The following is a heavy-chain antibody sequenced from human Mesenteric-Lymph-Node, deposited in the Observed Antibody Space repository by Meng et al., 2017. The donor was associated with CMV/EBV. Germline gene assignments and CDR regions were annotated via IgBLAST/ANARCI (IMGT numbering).Heavy chain of an antibody. CDR3: ARAICGGDCFSWMYYFDY. Sequence: GSLRLSCAASGFTFSSYAMSWVRQAPGKGLEWVGSIYYTGSTSYNPSLKSRVTISVDTSKNQFSLKLSSVTAADTAVYYCARAICGGDCFSWMYYFDYWGQGTLVTVSS. CDR2: IYYTGST. CDR1: GFTFSSYA. J-gene: IGHJ4*02. V-gene: IGHV4-59*01. D-gene: IGHD2-21*01.